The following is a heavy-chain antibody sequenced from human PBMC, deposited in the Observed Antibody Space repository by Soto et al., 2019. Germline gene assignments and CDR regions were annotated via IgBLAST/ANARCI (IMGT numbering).Heavy chain of an antibody. Sequence: QVQLVESGGGVVQPGRSLRLSCAASGFTFSSYGMHWVRQAPGKGLEWVAVISYDGSNKYYADSVKGRFTISRDNSKNPLYLQVNSLRAEVTAVYYCAKGPAIVLVPAAMTYYYGMDVWGQGTTVTVSS. J-gene: IGHJ6*01. CDR3: AKGPAIVLVPAAMTYYYGMDV. CDR1: GFTFSSYG. CDR2: ISYDGSNK. V-gene: IGHV3-30*18. D-gene: IGHD2-2*01.